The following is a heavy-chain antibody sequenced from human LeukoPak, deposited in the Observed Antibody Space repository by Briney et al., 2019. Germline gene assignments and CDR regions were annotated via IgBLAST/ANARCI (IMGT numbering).Heavy chain of an antibody. J-gene: IGHJ3*02. Sequence: SETLSLTCTVSGGSISSSRYSWGWIRQPPGKGLEWIGTINYSGSTNYNPSLKSRVTISVDTSKNQFSLKLSSVTAADTAVYYCARQNRGGRGAFDIWGQGTMVTV. V-gene: IGHV4-39*01. CDR1: GGSISSSRYS. CDR2: INYSGST. CDR3: ARQNRGGRGAFDI. D-gene: IGHD1-14*01.